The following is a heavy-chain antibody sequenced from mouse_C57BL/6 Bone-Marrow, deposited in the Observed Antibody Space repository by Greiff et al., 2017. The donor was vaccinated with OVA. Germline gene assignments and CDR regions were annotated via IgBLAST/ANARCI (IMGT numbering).Heavy chain of an antibody. CDR3: ARQGGGNYDAWFAY. V-gene: IGHV5-12*01. D-gene: IGHD2-1*01. CDR2: ISNGGGST. J-gene: IGHJ3*01. Sequence: EVMLVESGGGLVQPGGSLKLSCAASGFTFSDYYMYWVRQTPEKRLEWVAYISNGGGSTYYPDTVKGRFTISRDNAKNTLYLQMSRLKSEDTAMYYCARQGGGNYDAWFAYWGQGTLVTVSA. CDR1: GFTFSDYY.